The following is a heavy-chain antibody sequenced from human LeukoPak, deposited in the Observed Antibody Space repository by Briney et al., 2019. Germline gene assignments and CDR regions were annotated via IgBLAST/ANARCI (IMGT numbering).Heavy chain of an antibody. CDR2: IYYSGST. D-gene: IGHD5-12*01. V-gene: IGHV4-59*01. CDR1: GGSISSYY. J-gene: IGHJ4*02. CDR3: VGEKWLRSSAFDY. Sequence: PATLSLTCPVSGGSISSYYWSWIRQPPGKGLEWIGYIYYSGSTNYNPSLKSRVTISVDTSKNQFSLKLSSVTAADTAVYYCVGEKWLRSSAFDYWGQGTLVTVSS.